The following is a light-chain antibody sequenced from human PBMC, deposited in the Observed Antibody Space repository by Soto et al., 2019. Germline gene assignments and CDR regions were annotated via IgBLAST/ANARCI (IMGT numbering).Light chain of an antibody. V-gene: IGKV3-20*01. CDR1: QSVSSSY. CDR2: GAS. J-gene: IGKJ1*01. Sequence: EIVLTQSPGTLSLSPGERATLSFSASQSVSSSYLAWYQQKPGQAPRLLIYGASSRAAGIPDRFSGSGSGTDFTLTISRLEPEDFAVYYCQQYNNWPRTFGQGTKVDIK. CDR3: QQYNNWPRT.